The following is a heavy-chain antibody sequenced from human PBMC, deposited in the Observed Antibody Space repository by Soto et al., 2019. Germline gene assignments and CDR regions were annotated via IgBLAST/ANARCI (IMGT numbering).Heavy chain of an antibody. CDR1: XDTFSRYA. D-gene: IGHD1-26*01. CDR2: IIPLFGKA. J-gene: IGHJ4*02. V-gene: IGHV1-69*01. Sequence: QVQLVQSGAEEKXXXSSVKVSXXXXXDTFSRYAITWVRQAPGQGLEWMGGIIPLFGKANYAQKFQGRVTFTADESTSTAYMELSSLRSDDTAIYYCARLGSRLGADFDYWGQGSLVAVSA. CDR3: ARLGSRLGADFDY.